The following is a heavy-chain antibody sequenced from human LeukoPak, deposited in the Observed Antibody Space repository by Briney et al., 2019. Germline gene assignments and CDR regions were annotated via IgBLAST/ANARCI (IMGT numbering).Heavy chain of an antibody. CDR2: ISAHNGKA. D-gene: IGHD3/OR15-3a*01. Sequence: ASVKVSCKASDYTFITRGIHWVRQAPGQGPEGMGWISAHNGKANYAQKLQGRVTMTTGTSRSTVYMELRSLRSDDTAVYYCVRESDLGWLPFDYWGQGTLVTVSS. J-gene: IGHJ4*02. V-gene: IGHV1-18*01. CDR1: DYTFITRG. CDR3: VRESDLGWLPFDY.